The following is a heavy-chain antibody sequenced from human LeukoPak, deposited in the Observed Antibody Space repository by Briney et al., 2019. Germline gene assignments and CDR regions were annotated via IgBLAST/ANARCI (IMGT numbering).Heavy chain of an antibody. J-gene: IGHJ4*02. CDR3: ARAGLDCSSTSCYEVDDY. CDR1: GYTFTSYD. Sequence: GASVKVSCKASGYTFTSYDINWVRQATGQGLEWMGWMNPNSGNTGYAQKFQGRVTMTRNTSISTAYMELSSLRSEDTAVYYCARAGLDCSSTSCYEVDDYWGQGTLVIVSS. CDR2: MNPNSGNT. V-gene: IGHV1-8*01. D-gene: IGHD2-2*01.